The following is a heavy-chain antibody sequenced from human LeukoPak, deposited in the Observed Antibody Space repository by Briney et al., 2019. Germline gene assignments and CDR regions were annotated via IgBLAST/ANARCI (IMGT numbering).Heavy chain of an antibody. CDR3: ARDPEDGYNSGY. D-gene: IGHD5-24*01. V-gene: IGHV3-48*01. Sequence: PGGSLRLSCAASGFSFRSYSMIWVRQAPGKGLEWVSYITSSSSTTYYADSVKGRFTISRDNAKNSLYLQMRSLRPEDTAVYYCARDPEDGYNSGYWVQGTLVTVSS. J-gene: IGHJ4*02. CDR2: ITSSSSTT. CDR1: GFSFRSYS.